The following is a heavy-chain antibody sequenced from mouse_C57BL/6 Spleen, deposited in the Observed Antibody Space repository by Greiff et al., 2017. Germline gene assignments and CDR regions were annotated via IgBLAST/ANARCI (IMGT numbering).Heavy chain of an antibody. Sequence: VQLQQSGPGLVQPSQSLSITCTVSGFSLTSYGVHWVRQSPGKGLEWLGVIWSGGSTDYNAAFISRLSISKDNSKSQVFFKMNSLQADDTAIYYCARNCYDYDGGVYYYAKDYWGQGTSVTVSS. CDR1: GFSLTSYG. CDR3: ARNCYDYDGGVYYYAKDY. J-gene: IGHJ4*01. CDR2: IWSGGST. V-gene: IGHV2-2*01. D-gene: IGHD2-4*01.